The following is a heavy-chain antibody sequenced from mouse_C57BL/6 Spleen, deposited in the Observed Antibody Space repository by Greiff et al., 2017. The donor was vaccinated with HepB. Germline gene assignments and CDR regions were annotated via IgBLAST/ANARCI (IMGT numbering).Heavy chain of an antibody. J-gene: IGHJ3*01. CDR3: TRALYDYGSSYDWFAY. CDR1: GFTFSSYA. V-gene: IGHV5-9-1*02. Sequence: EVQLVESGEGLVKPGGSLKLSCAASGFTFSSYAMSWVRQTPEKRLEWVAYISSGGDYIYYADTVKGRFTISRDNARNTLYLQMSSLKSEDTAMYYCTRALYDYGSSYDWFAYWGQGTLVTVSA. D-gene: IGHD1-1*01. CDR2: ISSGGDYI.